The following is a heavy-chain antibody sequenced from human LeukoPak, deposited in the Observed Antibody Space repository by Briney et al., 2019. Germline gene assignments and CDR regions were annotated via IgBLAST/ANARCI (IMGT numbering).Heavy chain of an antibody. V-gene: IGHV3-73*01. Sequence: GGSLRLSCAASGITFSGSSMHWVRQASGKGLEWVARIKSKANSYATAYSASVKGRFTISRDDSKNTAYLQMNSLKTEDTAVYYCTSEPITIFGVAMDVWGKGTTVTVSS. CDR2: IKSKANSYAT. CDR1: GITFSGSS. CDR3: TSEPITIFGVAMDV. D-gene: IGHD3-3*01. J-gene: IGHJ6*03.